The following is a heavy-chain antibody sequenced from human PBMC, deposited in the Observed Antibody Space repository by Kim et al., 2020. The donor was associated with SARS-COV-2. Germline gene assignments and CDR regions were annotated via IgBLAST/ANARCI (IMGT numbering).Heavy chain of an antibody. Sequence: GGSLRLSCAASGFTFSTYAMHWVRQLPGKGLEWVAVISKVGRNEYYADSVKGRFTISRDNSKNTLFLQMNSLRPEETAVYYCAKGVWTSGPACAYDCYLDYWGQGTLVTVSS. D-gene: IGHD3-16*01. CDR2: ISKVGRNE. CDR3: AKGVWTSGPACAYDCYLDY. J-gene: IGHJ4*02. V-gene: IGHV3-30*18. CDR1: GFTFSTYA.